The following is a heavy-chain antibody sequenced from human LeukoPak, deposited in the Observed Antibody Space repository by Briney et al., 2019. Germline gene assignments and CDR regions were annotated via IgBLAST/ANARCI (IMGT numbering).Heavy chain of an antibody. J-gene: IGHJ4*02. D-gene: IGHD3-3*01. Sequence: PGGSLRLSCAASGFTFSSYSMNWVRQAPGKGLEWVSSISSSSSYIYYADSVKGRFTISRDNAKNSLYLQMNSLRAEDTAVYYCARLRFLEWLFLLDYWGQGTLVTVSS. CDR1: GFTFSSYS. CDR3: ARLRFLEWLFLLDY. V-gene: IGHV3-21*01. CDR2: ISSSSSYI.